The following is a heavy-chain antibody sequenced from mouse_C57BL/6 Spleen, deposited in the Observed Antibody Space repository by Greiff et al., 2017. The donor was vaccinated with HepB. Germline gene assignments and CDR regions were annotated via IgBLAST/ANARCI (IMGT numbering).Heavy chain of an antibody. V-gene: IGHV1-18*01. D-gene: IGHD1-1*02. CDR3: ARMVLRAWFAY. CDR1: GYTFTDYN. Sequence: VQLQQSGPELVKPGASVKIPCKASGYTFTDYNMDWVKQSHGKSLEWIGDINPNNGGTIYNQKFKGKATLTVDKSSSTAYMELRSLTSEDTAVYYCARMVLRAWFAYWGQGTLVTVSA. CDR2: INPNNGGT. J-gene: IGHJ3*01.